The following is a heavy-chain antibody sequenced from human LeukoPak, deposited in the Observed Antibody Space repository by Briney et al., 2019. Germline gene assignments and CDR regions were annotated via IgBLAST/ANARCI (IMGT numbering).Heavy chain of an antibody. CDR1: VFTFSSYA. D-gene: IGHD3-10*01. J-gene: IGHJ3*02. CDR3: ARGITMVRGTWSAFDI. CDR2: ISYDGSNK. V-gene: IGHV3-30-3*01. Sequence: GRSLRLSCAASVFTFSSYAMHGVRQAPGKGLEGVAVISYDGSNKYYADSVKGRFTISRANSKNTLYLQMNSLRAEDTAVYYCARGITMVRGTWSAFDIWGQGTMVTVSS.